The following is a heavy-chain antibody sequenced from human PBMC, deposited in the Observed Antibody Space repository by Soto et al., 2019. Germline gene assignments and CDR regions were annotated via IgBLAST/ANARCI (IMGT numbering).Heavy chain of an antibody. V-gene: IGHV4-59*01. CDR3: ARAAYLYCGGDCFRAFDI. J-gene: IGHJ3*02. CDR2: IYYSGST. Sequence: SETLSLTCTVSGGSISSYYLSSIRQPPGKGLEWIGYIYYSGSTNYNPSLKGRVTISVDTSKNQFSLKLSSVTAADTAVYYCARAAYLYCGGDCFRAFDIWGQGTMVTVSS. CDR1: GGSISSYY. D-gene: IGHD2-21*02.